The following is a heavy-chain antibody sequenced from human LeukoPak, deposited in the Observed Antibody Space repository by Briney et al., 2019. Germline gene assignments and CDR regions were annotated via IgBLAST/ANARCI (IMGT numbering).Heavy chain of an antibody. CDR2: INHSGST. Sequence: SETLSLTCTVYGGSFSAYSWSWIRQAPGKGLEWIGEINHSGSTNYNPSLKSRVTFSVDTSKTQISLKLNSVTAADTAAYYCARISSLLRRPPLDYWGQGTLVTVSS. J-gene: IGHJ4*02. V-gene: IGHV4-34*01. CDR3: ARISSLLRRPPLDY. CDR1: GGSFSAYS. D-gene: IGHD2-15*01.